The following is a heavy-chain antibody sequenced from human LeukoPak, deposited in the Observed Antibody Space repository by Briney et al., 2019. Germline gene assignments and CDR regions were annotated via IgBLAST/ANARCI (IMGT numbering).Heavy chain of an antibody. CDR1: GGSFSGYY. J-gene: IGHJ6*03. CDR2: INNSGST. V-gene: IGHV4-34*01. CDR3: ARSDPATYYDFWSGPPHYYMDV. D-gene: IGHD3-3*01. Sequence: SETLSLTCAVYGGSFSGYYWSWIRHPPGKGLEWVGEINNSGSTNYNPSLKSRVTISVDTSKSQFSLKLSSVTAADTAVYYCARSDPATYYDFWSGPPHYYMDVWGKGTTVTVSS.